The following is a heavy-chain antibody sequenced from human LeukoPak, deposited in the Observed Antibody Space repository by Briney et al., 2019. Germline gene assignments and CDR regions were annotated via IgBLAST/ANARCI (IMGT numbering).Heavy chain of an antibody. Sequence: SETLSLTCTVSGGSISSSSYYWGWIRQPPGKGLEWIGYIYYSGSTNYNPPLKSRVTISVDTSKNQFSLKLSSVTAADTAVYYCARGSPLAAAGTFDYWGQGTLVTVSS. J-gene: IGHJ4*02. CDR3: ARGSPLAAAGTFDY. V-gene: IGHV4-61*05. CDR2: IYYSGST. D-gene: IGHD6-13*01. CDR1: GGSISSSSYY.